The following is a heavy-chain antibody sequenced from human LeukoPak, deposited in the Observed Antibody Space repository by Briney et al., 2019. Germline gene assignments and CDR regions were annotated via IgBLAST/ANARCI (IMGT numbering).Heavy chain of an antibody. CDR1: GVTFSSFP. Sequence: PGGSLRLSCAASGVTFSSFPMSWVRQTPGKGLEWVSSLSGRGDSTYYADFVKGRFTISRDTSKHTLFLQVNSLRAEDTAVYFCAKGGYDPFDSWGQGTLVTVSS. D-gene: IGHD5-12*01. CDR2: LSGRGDST. J-gene: IGHJ4*02. V-gene: IGHV3-23*01. CDR3: AKGGYDPFDS.